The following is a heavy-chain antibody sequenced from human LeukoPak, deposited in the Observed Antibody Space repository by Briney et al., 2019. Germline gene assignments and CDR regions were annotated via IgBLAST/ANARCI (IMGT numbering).Heavy chain of an antibody. CDR2: IYYSGST. V-gene: IGHV4-59*01. CDR3: ARVNSGSYFLDY. CDR1: GGSISSYY. Sequence: PSETLSLTCTVSGGSISSYYWSWIRQPPGKGLEWIGYIYYSGSTSYNPSLKSRVTISVDTSKNQFSLKLSSVTAADTAVYYCARVNSGSYFLDYWGQGTLVTVSS. J-gene: IGHJ4*02. D-gene: IGHD1-26*01.